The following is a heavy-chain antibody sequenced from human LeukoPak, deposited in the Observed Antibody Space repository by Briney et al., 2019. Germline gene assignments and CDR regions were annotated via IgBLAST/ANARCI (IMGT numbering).Heavy chain of an antibody. V-gene: IGHV3-30-3*01. CDR2: ISYDGSNQ. CDR1: VFTFSSYA. CDR3: ARDNYYDSSGYYYPYFDY. D-gene: IGHD3-22*01. Sequence: PGGSLRLSRAASVFTFSSYAMHGVRQAPGRGLEWVAVISYDGSNQYYADTVKCRFTISRDNSKNTLYLQMNSLRAEDTAVYYCARDNYYDSSGYYYPYFDYWGQGTLVTVSS. J-gene: IGHJ4*02.